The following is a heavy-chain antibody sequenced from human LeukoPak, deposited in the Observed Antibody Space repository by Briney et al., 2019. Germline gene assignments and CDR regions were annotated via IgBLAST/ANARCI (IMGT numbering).Heavy chain of an antibody. V-gene: IGHV4-34*01. CDR1: GGSFSGYY. CDR3: ARVPRTYNDGWYSYGVDV. D-gene: IGHD6-19*01. Sequence: SETLSLTCAVYGGSFSGYYWSWIRQPPGKGLEWIGEINHSGSTNYNPSLKSRVTISVDTSQNQFSLQLSSVTAADTAVYYRARVPRTYNDGWYSYGVDVWGQGTTVTVSS. J-gene: IGHJ6*02. CDR2: INHSGST.